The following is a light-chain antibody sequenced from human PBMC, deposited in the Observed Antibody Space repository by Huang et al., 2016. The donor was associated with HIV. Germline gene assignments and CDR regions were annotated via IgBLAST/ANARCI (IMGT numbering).Light chain of an antibody. CDR1: QSIRTY. J-gene: IGKJ2*01. CDR2: SAS. Sequence: DIQMTQSPSSLSASVGDKITVTCRASQSIRTYLNWYQRRPGRAPNLLIYSASKLQRGVPTRFSASGSGTHFTLTITGLRPEDFATYYCQQSFTTPYTFGQGT. V-gene: IGKV1-39*01. CDR3: QQSFTTPYT.